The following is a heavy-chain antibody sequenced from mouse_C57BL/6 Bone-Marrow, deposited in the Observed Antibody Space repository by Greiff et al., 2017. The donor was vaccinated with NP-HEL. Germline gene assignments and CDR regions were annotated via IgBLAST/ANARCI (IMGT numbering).Heavy chain of an antibody. Sequence: VQLQQSGPVLVKPGASVKMSCKASGYTFTDYYMNWVKQSPGKSLEWIGVINPYNGGTSYNQKFKGKATLTVDKSSSTAYMELNSLTSEDAAVYYWADYYGSSYYFDGWGQGTTLAVSS. D-gene: IGHD1-1*01. CDR1: GYTFTDYY. J-gene: IGHJ2*01. V-gene: IGHV1-19*01. CDR2: INPYNGGT. CDR3: ADYYGSSYYFDG.